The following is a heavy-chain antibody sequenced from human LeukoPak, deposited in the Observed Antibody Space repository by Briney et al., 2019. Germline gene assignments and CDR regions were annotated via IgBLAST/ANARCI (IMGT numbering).Heavy chain of an antibody. J-gene: IGHJ4*02. CDR1: GYTFTSYD. V-gene: IGHV1-18*01. CDR2: ISAYNGNT. Sequence: VASEKVSCKASGYTFTSYDINWVRQAPGQGLEWMGWISAYNGNTNYAQKLQGRVTMTTDTSTSTAYMELRSLRSDDTAVYYCARDDLMYEDYGGNSRVTACDYWGQGTLVTVSS. CDR3: ARDDLMYEDYGGNSRVTACDY. D-gene: IGHD4-23*01.